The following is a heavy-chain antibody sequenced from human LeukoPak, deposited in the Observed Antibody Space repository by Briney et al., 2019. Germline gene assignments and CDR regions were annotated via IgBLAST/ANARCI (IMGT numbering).Heavy chain of an antibody. Sequence: APVKASCKASGHTFTRYYMHWVRQAPGQRLEWMGWINAISGGTNYAQKFQGTVTMTRDTSISTAYMELSRLRSDDTAVYYCASPHEASYDAFDIWGQGTMVTVSS. CDR3: ASPHEASYDAFDI. V-gene: IGHV1-2*02. J-gene: IGHJ3*02. CDR1: GHTFTRYY. CDR2: INAISGGT.